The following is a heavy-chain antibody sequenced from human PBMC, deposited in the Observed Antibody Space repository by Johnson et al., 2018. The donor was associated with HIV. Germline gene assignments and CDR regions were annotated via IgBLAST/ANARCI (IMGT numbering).Heavy chain of an antibody. Sequence: EVQLVESGGGVVRPGGSLRLSCAASGFTFDDYGMTWVRQAPGKGLEWVSGIDWNGGSSGYADSVKGRFSISRDNGKNSLYLQMNSLRAEDTALYYCARGAYSSSWRACDACDSWGQGTMVTVSS. CDR2: IDWNGGSS. CDR1: GFTFDDYG. D-gene: IGHD6-13*01. J-gene: IGHJ3*02. V-gene: IGHV3-20*04. CDR3: ARGAYSSSWRACDACDS.